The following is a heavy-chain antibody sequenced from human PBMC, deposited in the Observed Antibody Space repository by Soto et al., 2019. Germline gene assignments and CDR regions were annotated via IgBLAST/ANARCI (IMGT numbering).Heavy chain of an antibody. D-gene: IGHD2-2*03. V-gene: IGHV1-18*01. CDR3: ARDGVGYCISTSCLNWFDP. J-gene: IGHJ5*02. Sequence: QVQLVQSGAEVKKPGASVKVSCKASGYTFTSYGISWARQAPGQGLEWMGWISAYNGNTNYAQKLQGRVTMTTDTATSTAYMELRSLRSDDTAVYYCARDGVGYCISTSCLNWFDPWGQGTLVTVSS. CDR1: GYTFTSYG. CDR2: ISAYNGNT.